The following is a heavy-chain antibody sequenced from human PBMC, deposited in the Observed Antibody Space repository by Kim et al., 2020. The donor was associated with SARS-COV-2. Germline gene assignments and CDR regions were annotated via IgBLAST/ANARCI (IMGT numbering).Heavy chain of an antibody. CDR3: AVHCSGGSCDLPY. CDR2: ISTTGTDI. V-gene: IGHV3-21*03. J-gene: IGHJ4*02. Sequence: GGSLRLSCAASGFTFSYYSMNWVRQAPGKGLEWVASISTTGTDIYYAQSLKGRFSISRDDAKSSLYLQMNSLKAEDTAVYYCAVHCSGGSCDLPYWGQGTLVSVSS. D-gene: IGHD2-15*01. CDR1: GFTFSYYS.